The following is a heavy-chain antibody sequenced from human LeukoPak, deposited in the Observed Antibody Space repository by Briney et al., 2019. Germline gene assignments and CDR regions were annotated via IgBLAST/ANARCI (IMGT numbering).Heavy chain of an antibody. J-gene: IGHJ4*02. V-gene: IGHV1-69*13. Sequence: SVKVSCKASVGTFSSYAISWVRQAPGQELEWMGGIIPIFGTANYAQKFQGRVTITADESTSTAYMGLSSLRSEDTAVYYCARERRIAVAGTTFDYWGQGTLVTVSS. D-gene: IGHD6-19*01. CDR1: VGTFSSYA. CDR3: ARERRIAVAGTTFDY. CDR2: IIPIFGTA.